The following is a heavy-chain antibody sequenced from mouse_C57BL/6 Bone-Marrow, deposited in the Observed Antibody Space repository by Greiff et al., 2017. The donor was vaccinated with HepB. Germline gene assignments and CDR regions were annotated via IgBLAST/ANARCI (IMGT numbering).Heavy chain of an antibody. V-gene: IGHV14-4*01. J-gene: IGHJ4*01. Sequence: VQLQQSGAELVRPGVSVKLSCTASGFNIKDDYMHWVKQRPEQGLEWIGWIDPENGDTEYASKFQGKATITADTSSNTAYLQLSSLTSEDTAVYYCTTDAMDYWGQGTSVTVSS. CDR1: GFNIKDDY. CDR3: TTDAMDY. CDR2: IDPENGDT.